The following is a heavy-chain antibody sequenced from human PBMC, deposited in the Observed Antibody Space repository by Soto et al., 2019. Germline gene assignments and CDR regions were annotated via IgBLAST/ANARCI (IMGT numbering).Heavy chain of an antibody. CDR3: ATPSASANGSAAFDL. CDR1: GYMFSTYW. Sequence: EVQLVQSRAEVKKPGESLKISCKGSGYMFSTYWLGWVRQLPGKGLEWMGIIYPGDSDTRYSPSFRGQVTISADRSISTAYLQWSSLKASDSAMYYCATPSASANGSAAFDLWGQGTMVTVSS. CDR2: IYPGDSDT. J-gene: IGHJ3*01. D-gene: IGHD3-10*01. V-gene: IGHV5-51*03.